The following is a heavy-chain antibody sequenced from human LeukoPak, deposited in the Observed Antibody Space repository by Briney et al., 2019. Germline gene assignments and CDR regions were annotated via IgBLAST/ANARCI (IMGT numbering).Heavy chain of an antibody. V-gene: IGHV3-23*01. Sequence: PGGSLRLSCAASGFTFSNYAMSWVRQAPGKGLEWVSSISGSGGSTFYADSVKGRCAISRDKSKNTLYLQMNSLRAEDTAVYYCAKGAYGDYYYYYAMDVWGQGTTVTVSS. CDR1: GFTFSNYA. D-gene: IGHD4/OR15-4a*01. CDR2: ISGSGGST. J-gene: IGHJ6*02. CDR3: AKGAYGDYYYYYAMDV.